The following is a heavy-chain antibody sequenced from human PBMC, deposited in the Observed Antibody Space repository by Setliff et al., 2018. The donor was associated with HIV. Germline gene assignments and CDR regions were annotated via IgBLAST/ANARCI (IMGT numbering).Heavy chain of an antibody. CDR1: PFIFSHYW. V-gene: IGHV3-7*03. Sequence: PGGSLRLSCAVSPFIFSHYWMTWVRQAPGKGLEWVANIKQDGSETYYVDSVKGRFTISRDNGKNLLYLQMYTLRAEDTAVYYCASARTFYAESALDYWGQGTLVTVSS. J-gene: IGHJ4*02. CDR2: IKQDGSET. D-gene: IGHD4-17*01. CDR3: ASARTFYAESALDY.